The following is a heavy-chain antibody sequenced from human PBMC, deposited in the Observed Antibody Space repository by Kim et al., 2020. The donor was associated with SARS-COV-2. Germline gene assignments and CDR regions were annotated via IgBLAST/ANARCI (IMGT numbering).Heavy chain of an antibody. V-gene: IGHV3-30*18. CDR2: ISYDGSNK. CDR1: GFTFSSYG. D-gene: IGHD5-18*01. CDR3: AKDRSIQLWSGSHFPLDL. J-gene: IGHJ5*02. Sequence: GGSLRLSCAASGFTFSSYGMHWVRQAPGKGLEWVAVISYDGSNKYYADSVKGRFTISRDNSKNTLYLQMNSLRAEDTAVYYCAKDRSIQLWSGSHFPLDLGGQGTLVTVSS.